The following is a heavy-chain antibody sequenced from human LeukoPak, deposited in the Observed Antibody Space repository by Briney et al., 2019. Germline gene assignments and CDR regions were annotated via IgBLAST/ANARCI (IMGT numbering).Heavy chain of an antibody. Sequence: PGGSLRLSCAASGFTFTNYAMSWVRQAPGKGLEWVSAISGSGGTTYYADSVRGRFTISRDNSKNTLYLQMNSLRAEDTAVYYCAKELTTPRYYYYYYMDVWGKGTTVTVSS. CDR3: AKELTTPRYYYYYYMDV. J-gene: IGHJ6*03. CDR1: GFTFTNYA. V-gene: IGHV3-23*01. CDR2: ISGSGGTT. D-gene: IGHD4/OR15-4a*01.